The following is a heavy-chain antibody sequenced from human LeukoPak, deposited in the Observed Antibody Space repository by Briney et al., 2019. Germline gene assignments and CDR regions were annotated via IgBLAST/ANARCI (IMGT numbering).Heavy chain of an antibody. CDR2: ISSNGGST. V-gene: IGHV3-64*01. D-gene: IGHD3-22*01. CDR3: ARGNSGLLLDFDY. CDR1: GFTFSSYA. Sequence: GGSLRLSCAASGFTFSSYAMHWVCQAPGKGLEYVSAISSNGGSTYYANSVKGRFTISRDNSKNTLYLQMGSLRAEDMAVYYCARGNSGLLLDFDYWGQGTLVTVSS. J-gene: IGHJ4*02.